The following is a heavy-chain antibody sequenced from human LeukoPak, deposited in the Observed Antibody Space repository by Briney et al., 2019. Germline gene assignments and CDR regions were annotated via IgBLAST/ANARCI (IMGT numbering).Heavy chain of an antibody. CDR3: ARDGYGMDV. J-gene: IGHJ6*02. V-gene: IGHV4-4*07. Sequence: SSETLSLTCTVSGGSISGYYWSWIRQPAGRGLEWIGRIYFTGSTNYNPSLKSRVTMSVDTSKNQFSLRLSPVIAADTAVYYCARDGYGMDVWGQGTTVTVSS. CDR2: IYFTGST. CDR1: GGSISGYY.